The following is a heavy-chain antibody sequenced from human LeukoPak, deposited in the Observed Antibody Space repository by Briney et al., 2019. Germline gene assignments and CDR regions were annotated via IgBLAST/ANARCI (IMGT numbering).Heavy chain of an antibody. D-gene: IGHD3-10*02. V-gene: IGHV2-5*01. CDR2: IYWNDDK. Sequence: SGPTLVKPTQTLTLTCTFSGFSLSTSGVGVGWIRQPPGKALEWLALIYWNDDKRYSPSLKSRLTITKDTSKNQVVLTMTNMDPGNTAKYYCPHSRWSFYVGGILYDYGGQGPLVTVSS. CDR3: PHSRWSFYVGGILYDY. CDR1: GFSLSTSGVG. J-gene: IGHJ4*02.